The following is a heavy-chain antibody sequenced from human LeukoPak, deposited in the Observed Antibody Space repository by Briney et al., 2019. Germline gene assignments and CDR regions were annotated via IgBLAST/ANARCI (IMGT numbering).Heavy chain of an antibody. V-gene: IGHV4-61*08. Sequence: SETLSLTCTVSGGSISSSGYYWSWIRQPPGKGLEWIGYIYYSGSTNYNPSLKSRVTISVDTPKNQFSLKLSSVTAADTAVYYCARVSAETSSGVDYWGQGTLVTVSS. D-gene: IGHD6-19*01. CDR2: IYYSGST. CDR3: ARVSAETSSGVDY. J-gene: IGHJ4*02. CDR1: GGSISSSGYY.